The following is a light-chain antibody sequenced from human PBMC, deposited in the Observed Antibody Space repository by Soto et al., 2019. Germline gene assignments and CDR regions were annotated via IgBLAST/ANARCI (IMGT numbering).Light chain of an antibody. CDR1: QSITSN. V-gene: IGKV3-15*01. CDR2: GAS. CDR3: QHYGDSPPFT. Sequence: EIVMTQSPATLSVSPGERATVSCRASQSITSNLVWYQQKAGQAPRLLIYGASTRATGIPARFSGSGSGTDFTLSISRLEPEDFAVYYCQHYGDSPPFTFGPGTKVDIK. J-gene: IGKJ3*01.